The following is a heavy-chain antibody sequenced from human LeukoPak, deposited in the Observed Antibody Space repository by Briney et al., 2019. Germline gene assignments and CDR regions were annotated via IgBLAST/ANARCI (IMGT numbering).Heavy chain of an antibody. V-gene: IGHV4-59*08. Sequence: SETLSLTCAVSGGSISSYYWSWIRQPPGKGLEWIGYIYSSGSTNYNPSLKSRVTISVDTSKNQFSLKLSSVTAADTAVYYCARGSGDYPFDYWGQGTLVTVSS. J-gene: IGHJ4*02. CDR2: IYSSGST. D-gene: IGHD4-17*01. CDR1: GGSISSYY. CDR3: ARGSGDYPFDY.